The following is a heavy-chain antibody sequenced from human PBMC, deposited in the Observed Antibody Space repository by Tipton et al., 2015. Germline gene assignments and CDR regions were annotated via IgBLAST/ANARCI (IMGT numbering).Heavy chain of an antibody. CDR3: VRSIGWGFDP. D-gene: IGHD1-26*01. CDR1: GFRFDDYA. J-gene: IGHJ5*02. CDR2: ITWDGGDT. V-gene: IGHV3-9*01. Sequence: RSLRLSCAGSGFRFDDYAMHWVRQTPQKGLEWVSGITWDGGDTAYADFVRGRFTISRDNDKNFLFLQMNSLSVEDTAVYYCVRSIGWGFDPWGQGTLVTVSS.